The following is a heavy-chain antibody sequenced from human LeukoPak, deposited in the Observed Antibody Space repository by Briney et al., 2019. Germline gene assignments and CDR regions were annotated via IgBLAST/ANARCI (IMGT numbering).Heavy chain of an antibody. CDR3: ARAISWNGAQGHMDV. D-gene: IGHD1-1*01. Sequence: GGSLRLSCAASGFSFSDCWMHWVRQAPGKGLVWVSRINSDGRNIAYADSVKGRFTISRDNAKNTLYLEMNSLTIEDTAVYYCARAISWNGAQGHMDVWGKGATVTVS. CDR1: GFSFSDCW. CDR2: INSDGRNI. V-gene: IGHV3-74*03. J-gene: IGHJ6*03.